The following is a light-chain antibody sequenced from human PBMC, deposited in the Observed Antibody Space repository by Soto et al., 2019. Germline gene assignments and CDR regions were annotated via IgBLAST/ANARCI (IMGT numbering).Light chain of an antibody. CDR3: HQYNTWPRT. CDR1: QSVSNN. J-gene: IGKJ1*01. CDR2: GAS. Sequence: EIVMTQSPATLSVSPGDSATLSCRASQSVSNNLAWYHQKPGQAPRVVMHGASTRATDFPARFSGSGSGTEFTLTISSLQSEDIGVYYCHQYNTWPRTFGQGTKVDIK. V-gene: IGKV3-15*01.